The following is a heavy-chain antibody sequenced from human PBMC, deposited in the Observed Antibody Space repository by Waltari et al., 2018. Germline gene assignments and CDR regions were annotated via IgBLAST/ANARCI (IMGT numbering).Heavy chain of an antibody. CDR1: GISFSSFW. CDR3: ARERRGQSGWYYFDF. V-gene: IGHV3-7*01. D-gene: IGHD6-19*01. CDR2: IKQDGSEE. Sequence: QPGGSLRLSCAASGISFSSFWMTWVRQAPGKGLEWVANIKQDGSEEYYVDSVKGRFTISKDNAKNSLYLQMNSLRAEDTAVYFCARERRGQSGWYYFDFWGQGSLVTVSS. J-gene: IGHJ4*02.